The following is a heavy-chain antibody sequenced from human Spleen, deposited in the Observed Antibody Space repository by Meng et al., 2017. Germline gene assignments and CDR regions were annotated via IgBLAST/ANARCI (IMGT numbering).Heavy chain of an antibody. V-gene: IGHV4-61*08. CDR2: MYYSGST. J-gene: IGHJ4*02. D-gene: IGHD6-13*01. CDR3: ARVSGVGSNWEGDHFDS. Sequence: ELGPGVVGPAGPMSPPSPVFGGSGHSNDYFCSWNLQPPGKGLEWIGYMYYSGSTNTNPSPKSRGTISIDTSKTQFSLNLYSVNVEDTAVYFCARVSGVGSNWEGDHFDSWGQGALVTVSS. CDR1: GGSGHSNDYF.